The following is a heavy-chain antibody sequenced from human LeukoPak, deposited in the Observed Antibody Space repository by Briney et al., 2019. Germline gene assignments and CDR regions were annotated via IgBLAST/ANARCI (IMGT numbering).Heavy chain of an antibody. V-gene: IGHV3-64*01. J-gene: IGHJ4*02. Sequence: PGGSLRLSYAASGFTFSAYTMHWVRQAPGKGLASVSAISSNGGRTYYANSVKGRFTISRDNSKNTLYLQMGRLRPEDMAVYYCARENWGGADYWGQGALVTVSS. D-gene: IGHD7-27*01. CDR1: GFTFSAYT. CDR2: ISSNGGRT. CDR3: ARENWGGADY.